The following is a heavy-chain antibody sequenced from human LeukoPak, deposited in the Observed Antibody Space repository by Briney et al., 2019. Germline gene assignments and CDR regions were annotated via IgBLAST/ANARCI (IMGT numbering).Heavy chain of an antibody. Sequence: GGSLRLSCAASGFSVSDNYMSWVRQAPGKGLEWVSAIYSGGSTYYADSVKGRFTISRDNSKNTLYLQMNSLRAEDTAVYYCARGMTTVTTGIDYWGQGTLVTISS. J-gene: IGHJ4*02. CDR2: IYSGGST. CDR1: GFSVSDNY. D-gene: IGHD4-17*01. CDR3: ARGMTTVTTGIDY. V-gene: IGHV3-53*01.